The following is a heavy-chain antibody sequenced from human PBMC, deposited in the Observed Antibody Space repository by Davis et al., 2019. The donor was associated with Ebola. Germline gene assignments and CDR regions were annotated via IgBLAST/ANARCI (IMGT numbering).Heavy chain of an antibody. CDR3: ARTSIVGTTTTASDI. J-gene: IGHJ3*02. CDR1: GFTVSSNY. Sequence: GGSLRLSCAASGFTVSSNYMSWVRQAPGKGLEWVSVIYSGGSTYYADSVKGRFTISRDNSKNTLYLQMNSLRAEDTAVYYCARTSIVGTTTTASDIWGQGTKVTVSS. CDR2: IYSGGST. V-gene: IGHV3-66*01. D-gene: IGHD1-26*01.